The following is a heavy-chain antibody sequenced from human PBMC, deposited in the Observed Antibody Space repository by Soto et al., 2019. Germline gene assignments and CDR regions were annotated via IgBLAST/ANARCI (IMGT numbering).Heavy chain of an antibody. CDR3: AKGQYSGVAGGLDY. J-gene: IGHJ4*02. V-gene: IGHV3-23*03. Sequence: GGSLRLSCAASGFTFSSYAMSWVRQAPGKGLEWVSVIYSGGSTYYADSVKGRFTISRHNSKNTLYLQMNSLRVEDTALYYCAKGQYSGVAGGLDYWGQGTLVTVSS. D-gene: IGHD1-26*01. CDR1: GFTFSSYA. CDR2: IYSGGST.